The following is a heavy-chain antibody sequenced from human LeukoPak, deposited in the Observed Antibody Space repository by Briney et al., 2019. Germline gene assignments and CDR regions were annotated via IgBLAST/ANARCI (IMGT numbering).Heavy chain of an antibody. CDR3: ARVVDHDYGDYYLDY. CDR2: IYSGGST. CDR1: GFTFSSND. V-gene: IGHV3-53*01. Sequence: GGSLRLSCAASGFTFSSNDMSWVRQAPGKGLECISVIYSGGSTDYADSVKGRLTISRDNSKNTLYLQMNSLRAEDTAVYYCARVVDHDYGDYYLDYWGQGTLVTVSS. J-gene: IGHJ4*02. D-gene: IGHD4-17*01.